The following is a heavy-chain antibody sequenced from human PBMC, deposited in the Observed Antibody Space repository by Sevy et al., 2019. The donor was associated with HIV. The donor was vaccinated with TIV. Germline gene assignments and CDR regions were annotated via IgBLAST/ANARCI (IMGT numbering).Heavy chain of an antibody. Sequence: SETLSLTCAVSGGSISSGGYSWSWIRQPPGKGLEWIGYIYHSGITYYNPSLQSRVTISVDRSKNQFSLKRTSVTAADTAVYYCATAGVDIYDAFDSWGQGTMVTVSS. CDR3: ATAGVDIYDAFDS. CDR2: IYHSGIT. V-gene: IGHV4-30-2*01. J-gene: IGHJ3*02. CDR1: GGSISSGGYS. D-gene: IGHD5-12*01.